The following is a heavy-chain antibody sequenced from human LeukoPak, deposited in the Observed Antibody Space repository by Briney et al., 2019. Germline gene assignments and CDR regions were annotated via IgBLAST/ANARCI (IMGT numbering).Heavy chain of an antibody. CDR3: ARRVPDSSGYYYFDD. D-gene: IGHD3-22*01. CDR2: ISSDGRST. V-gene: IGHV3-23*01. CDR1: GFTLSNYA. Sequence: GGSLRLSCTASGFTLSNYAMSWVRQAAVKGLAWVSTISSDGRSTYYPDSVKGRFTISRDDSKNTLYLQMNSLRADDTAVYYCARRVPDSSGYYYFDDWGQGTLVTVSS. J-gene: IGHJ4*02.